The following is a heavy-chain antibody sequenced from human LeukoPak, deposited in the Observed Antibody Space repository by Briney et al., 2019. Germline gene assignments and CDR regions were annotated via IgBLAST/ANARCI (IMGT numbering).Heavy chain of an antibody. J-gene: IGHJ1*01. V-gene: IGHV3-23*01. Sequence: GGSLRLSCAASGFTFSSYAMSWVRQAPGKGLEWVSAISGSGGSTYYADSVKGRFTISRDNSKNTLYLQMNSLRAEDTAVYYCAKGYGDYGFFSEDPEYFQHWGQGTLVTVSS. CDR2: ISGSGGST. CDR3: AKGYGDYGFFSEDPEYFQH. CDR1: GFTFSSYA. D-gene: IGHD4-17*01.